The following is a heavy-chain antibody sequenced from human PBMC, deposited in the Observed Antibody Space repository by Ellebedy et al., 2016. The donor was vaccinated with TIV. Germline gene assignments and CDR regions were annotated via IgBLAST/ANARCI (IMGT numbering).Heavy chain of an antibody. J-gene: IGHJ5*02. CDR3: ARGSRLYYWFDP. D-gene: IGHD3-16*02. Sequence: AASVKVSCKASGYTFTSYDINWVRQATGQGLEWMGWMNPNSGNTGYAQKFQGRVTMTRNTSISTAYMELSSLRSEDTAVYYCARGSRLYYWFDPWGQGTLVTVSS. V-gene: IGHV1-8*01. CDR1: GYTFTSYD. CDR2: MNPNSGNT.